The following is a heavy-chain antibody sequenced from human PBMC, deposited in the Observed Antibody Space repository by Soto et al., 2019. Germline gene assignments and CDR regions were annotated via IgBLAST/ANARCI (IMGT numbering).Heavy chain of an antibody. CDR2: ISTYNGDT. CDR1: GNTVPNYA. CDR3: AREGVAPYYYYGMDV. V-gene: IGHV1-18*01. J-gene: IGHJ6*02. D-gene: IGHD5-12*01. Sequence: ASVKVSCKASGNTVPNYAIHWVRQAPGQRLEWMGWISTYNGDTNYAQTFQGRVTMTTDTSTSTVHMEVRSLRSDDTAVYYCAREGVAPYYYYGMDVWG.